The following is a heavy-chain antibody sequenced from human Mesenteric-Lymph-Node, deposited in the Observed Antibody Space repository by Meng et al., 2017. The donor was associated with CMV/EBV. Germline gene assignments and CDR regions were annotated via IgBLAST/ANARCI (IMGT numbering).Heavy chain of an antibody. CDR3: AKGLCDSSCYSGLDS. J-gene: IGHJ4*02. V-gene: IGHV3-30*04. D-gene: IGHD6-19*01. CDR2: ISYDGSNK. CDR1: GFTLSNYA. Sequence: GESLKISCAAPGFTLSNYAMHWVRQAPGKGLEWVAVISYDGSNKYYADSVKGRFTISRDNSQNTLYLQMNSLRVEDAAIYYCAKGLCDSSCYSGLDSWGQGTLVTVSS.